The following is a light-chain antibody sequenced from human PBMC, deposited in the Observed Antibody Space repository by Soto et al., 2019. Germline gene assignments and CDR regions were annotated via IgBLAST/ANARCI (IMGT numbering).Light chain of an antibody. J-gene: IGKJ1*01. CDR2: DAS. V-gene: IGKV3-11*01. CDR3: QQRSNWPPT. CDR1: QSVSSY. Sequence: EIVMTQSPATLCLSPGERATLPCRASQSVSSYLAWYQQKPGQAPRLLIYDASNRATGIPARFSGSGAGTDFTLTISSLEPEVFAVYYCQQRSNWPPTFGQGTKVDIK.